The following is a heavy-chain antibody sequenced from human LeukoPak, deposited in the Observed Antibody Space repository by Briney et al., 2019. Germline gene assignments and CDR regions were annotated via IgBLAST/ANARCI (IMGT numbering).Heavy chain of an antibody. CDR3: ARVGSYYSIDY. D-gene: IGHD1-26*01. V-gene: IGHV3-53*01. Sequence: PGGSLRLSCAASGFPVSSNYMSWVRQAPGKGLEWVSVIYSGGSTYYADSVKGRFTISRGNSKNTLYLQMNSLRAEDTAVYYCARVGSYYSIDYWGQGTLVTVSS. CDR1: GFPVSSNY. CDR2: IYSGGST. J-gene: IGHJ4*02.